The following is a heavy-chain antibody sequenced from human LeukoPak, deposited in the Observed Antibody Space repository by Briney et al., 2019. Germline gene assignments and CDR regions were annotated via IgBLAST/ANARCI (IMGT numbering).Heavy chain of an antibody. D-gene: IGHD3-3*01. CDR3: ARELTTFGVETGGFDP. V-gene: IGHV3-21*01. Sequence: PGGSLRLSCAASGFTFSSYSMNWARQAPGKGLEWVSSISSSSSYIYYADSVKGRFTISRDNAKNSLYLQMNSLRAEDTAVYYCARELTTFGVETGGFDPWGQGTLVTVSS. CDR1: GFTFSSYS. J-gene: IGHJ5*02. CDR2: ISSSSSYI.